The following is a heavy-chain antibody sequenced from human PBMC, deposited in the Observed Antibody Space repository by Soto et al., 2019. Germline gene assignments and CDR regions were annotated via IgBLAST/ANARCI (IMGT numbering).Heavy chain of an antibody. V-gene: IGHV1-24*01. J-gene: IGHJ4*02. CDR2: FDPEDGET. CDR1: GYTLTELS. D-gene: IGHD3-10*01. CDR3: ATDLKGDGSGSYYRPYDY. Sequence: ASVKVSCKVSGYTLTELSMHWVRQAPGEGLEWMGGFDPEDGETIYAQKFQGRVTMTEDTSTDTAYMELSSLRSEDTAVYYCATDLKGDGSGSYYRPYDYWGQGTLVTVSS.